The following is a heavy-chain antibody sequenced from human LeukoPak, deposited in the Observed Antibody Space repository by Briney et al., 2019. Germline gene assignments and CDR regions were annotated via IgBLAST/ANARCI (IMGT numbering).Heavy chain of an antibody. Sequence: SETLSLTCTVSGGSISSGSYYWGWIRQPPGKGLEWIGSIYYSGITYYNPSLKSRVTISVDTSKNQFSLKLSSVTAADTAVYYCARDRGGDCCHFDYWGQGTLVTVSS. V-gene: IGHV4-39*02. CDR2: IYYSGIT. J-gene: IGHJ4*02. D-gene: IGHD2-21*02. CDR3: ARDRGGDCCHFDY. CDR1: GGSISSGSYY.